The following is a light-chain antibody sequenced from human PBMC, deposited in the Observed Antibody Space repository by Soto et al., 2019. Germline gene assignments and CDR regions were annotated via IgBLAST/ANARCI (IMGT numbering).Light chain of an antibody. CDR2: EVS. CDR1: QSLLHTDRKSY. Sequence: IVMTHALLSLSFTPEQPASMSCKALQSLLHTDRKSYLYWYLQRPGQPPQLLNSEVSNRFSGGPDRFSGSGSGTDFTLKIRRVETEDVGLYYCMQGIQLPLTFGGGTK. CDR3: MQGIQLPLT. J-gene: IGKJ4*01. V-gene: IGKV2D-29*01.